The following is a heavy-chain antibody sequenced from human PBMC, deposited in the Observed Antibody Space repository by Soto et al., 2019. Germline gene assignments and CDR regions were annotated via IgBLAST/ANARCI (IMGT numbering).Heavy chain of an antibody. Sequence: ASVKVSCKASGYTFTSYGISWVRQAPGQGLEWMGWISAYNGNTNYAQKLQGRVTMTTDTSTSTAYMELRSLRSDDTAVYYCAREKREDPLYYAWGSPSLPDAFDIWGQGTMVTVSS. D-gene: IGHD3-16*01. CDR2: ISAYNGNT. J-gene: IGHJ3*02. CDR1: GYTFTSYG. V-gene: IGHV1-18*01. CDR3: AREKREDPLYYAWGSPSLPDAFDI.